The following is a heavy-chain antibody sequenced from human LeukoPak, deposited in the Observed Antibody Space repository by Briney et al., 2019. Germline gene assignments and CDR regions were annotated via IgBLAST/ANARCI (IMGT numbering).Heavy chain of an antibody. V-gene: IGHV3-74*03. CDR1: GFTFSSYW. Sequence: GGSLRLSCAPSGFTFSSYWMHWVRQAPGKGLVWVSRVDHGGSGTVYADSVKGRFTISRNNAKNTLYLQMNSLRAEDTAVYYCVREVSGDPWHNWFDPWGQGTLVTVSS. CDR2: VDHGGSGT. J-gene: IGHJ5*02. CDR3: VREVSGDPWHNWFDP. D-gene: IGHD4-17*01.